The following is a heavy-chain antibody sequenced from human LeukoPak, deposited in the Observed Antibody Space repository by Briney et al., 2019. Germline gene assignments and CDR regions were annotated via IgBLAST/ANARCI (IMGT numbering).Heavy chain of an antibody. CDR2: ISSDGSST. Sequence: PGGSLRLSCAASGFTFSSYEMNWVRQAPGKGLEWVSRISSDGSSTNYADSVKGRFTISRDNSKNTLYLQMNSLRVEDTAVYHCAKVKYGSGSYPHFDYWGQGTLVTVSS. D-gene: IGHD3-10*01. V-gene: IGHV3-23*01. CDR3: AKVKYGSGSYPHFDY. CDR1: GFTFSSYE. J-gene: IGHJ4*02.